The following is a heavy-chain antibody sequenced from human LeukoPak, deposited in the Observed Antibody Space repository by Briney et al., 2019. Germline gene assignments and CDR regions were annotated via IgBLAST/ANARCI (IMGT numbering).Heavy chain of an antibody. J-gene: IGHJ4*02. CDR1: GGSISSGGYS. Sequence: PSETLSLTCAVSGGSISSGGYSWSWIRQPPGKGLEWIGYIYHSGSTYYNPSLKSRVTISVDRSKNQFSLKLSSVTAADTAVYYCAQSPPYYYDSSGYLVWGQGTLVTVSS. V-gene: IGHV4-30-2*01. CDR2: IYHSGST. D-gene: IGHD3-22*01. CDR3: AQSPPYYYDSSGYLV.